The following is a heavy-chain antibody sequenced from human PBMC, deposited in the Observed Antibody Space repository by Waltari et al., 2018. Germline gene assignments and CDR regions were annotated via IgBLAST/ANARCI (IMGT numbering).Heavy chain of an antibody. J-gene: IGHJ4*02. CDR2: IIPILGIA. CDR1: GGTFSSYT. D-gene: IGHD5-12*01. Sequence: QVQLVQSGAEVKKPGSSVKVSCKASGGTFSSYTISWVGRAPGQGLEWMGRIIPILGIANYAQKFQGRVTITADKSTSTAYMELSSLRSEDTAVYYCARGYRGYSGYASDYWGQGTLVTVSS. CDR3: ARGYRGYSGYASDY. V-gene: IGHV1-69*02.